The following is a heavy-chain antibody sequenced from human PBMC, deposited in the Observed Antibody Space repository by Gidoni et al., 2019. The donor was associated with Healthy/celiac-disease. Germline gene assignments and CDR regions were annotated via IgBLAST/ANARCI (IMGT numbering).Heavy chain of an antibody. J-gene: IGHJ6*02. D-gene: IGHD6-19*01. CDR3: ASGKSGSGWYVGLGYYYYYGMDV. CDR2: INHSGST. Sequence: QVQLQQWGAGLLKPSETLSLTCAVYGGSFSGYYWSWIRQPPGKGLEWIGEINHSGSTNYNPSLKSRVTISVDTSKNQFSLKLSSVTAADTAVYYCASGKSGSGWYVGLGYYYYYGMDVWGQGTTVTVSS. CDR1: GGSFSGYY. V-gene: IGHV4-34*01.